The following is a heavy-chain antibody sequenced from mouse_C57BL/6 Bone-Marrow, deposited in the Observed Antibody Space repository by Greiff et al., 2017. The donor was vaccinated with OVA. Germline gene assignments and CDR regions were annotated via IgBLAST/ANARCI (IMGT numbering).Heavy chain of an antibody. CDR3: TRDRTTARYFDV. J-gene: IGHJ1*03. CDR2: ISDGGSYT. Sequence: EVQRVESGGGLVKPGGSLKLSCAASGFTFSSYAMSWVRQTPEKRLEWVATISDGGSYTYYPDNVKGRFTISRDNAKNNLYLQMSHLKSEDTAMYYCTRDRTTARYFDVWGTGTTVTVSS. V-gene: IGHV5-4*01. D-gene: IGHD1-2*01. CDR1: GFTFSSYA.